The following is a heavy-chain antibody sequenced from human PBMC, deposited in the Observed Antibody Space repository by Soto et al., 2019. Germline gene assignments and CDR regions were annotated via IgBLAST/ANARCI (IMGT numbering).Heavy chain of an antibody. D-gene: IGHD3-10*01. J-gene: IGHJ3*02. CDR1: GFTFSSYS. CDR3: ARDYYGSGSYYSLGAFDI. Sequence: PGGSLRLSCAASGFTFSSYSMNWVRQAPGKGLEWVSSISSSSSYIYYADSVKGRFTISRDNSKNTLYLQMNSLRAEDTAVYYCARDYYGSGSYYSLGAFDIWGQGTMVTVSS. V-gene: IGHV3-21*01. CDR2: ISSSSSYI.